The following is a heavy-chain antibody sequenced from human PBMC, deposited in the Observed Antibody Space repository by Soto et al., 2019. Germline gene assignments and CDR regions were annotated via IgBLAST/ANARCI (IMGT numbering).Heavy chain of an antibody. V-gene: IGHV3-30-3*01. CDR2: ISYDGSNK. J-gene: IGHJ3*02. CDR1: GFPFSSYA. Sequence: GGSLRLSCAASGFPFSSYAMHWVRQAPGKGLEWVAVISYDGSNKYYADSVKGRFTISRDNSKNTLYLQMNSLRAEDTAVYYCARGDWGPDDAFDIWGQGTMVTVSS. D-gene: IGHD3-16*01. CDR3: ARGDWGPDDAFDI.